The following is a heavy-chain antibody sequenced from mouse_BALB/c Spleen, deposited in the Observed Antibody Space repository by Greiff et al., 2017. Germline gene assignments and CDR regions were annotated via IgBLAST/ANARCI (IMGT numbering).Heavy chain of an antibody. V-gene: IGHV1-87*01. CDR3: ARGGGSSDVGVFDY. D-gene: IGHD1-1*01. CDR2: IYPGDGDT. J-gene: IGHJ2*01. Sequence: QVQLQQSGAELARPGASVKLSCKASGYTFTSYWMQWVKQRPGQGLEWIGAIYPGDGDTRYTQKFKGKATLTADKSSSTAYMQLSSLASEDSAVCYCARGGGSSDVGVFDYWGQGTTLTVSS. CDR1: GYTFTSYW.